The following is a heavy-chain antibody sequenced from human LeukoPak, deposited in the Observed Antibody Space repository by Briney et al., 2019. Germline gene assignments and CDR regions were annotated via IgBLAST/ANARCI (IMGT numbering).Heavy chain of an antibody. Sequence: GGSLRLSCAASGFTFSSYAMSWVRQAPGKGLEWVSAISGSGGSTYYADSVKGRFTISRDNSKNTLYLQMNSLRAEDTAVYYCAKDQNMVRGVMGNFDPWGQGTLVTVSS. CDR1: GFTFSSYA. CDR2: ISGSGGST. V-gene: IGHV3-23*01. J-gene: IGHJ5*02. CDR3: AKDQNMVRGVMGNFDP. D-gene: IGHD3-10*01.